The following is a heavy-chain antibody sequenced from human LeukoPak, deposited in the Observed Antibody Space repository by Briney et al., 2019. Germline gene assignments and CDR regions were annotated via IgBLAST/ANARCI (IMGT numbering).Heavy chain of an antibody. CDR1: GFTFSSYA. V-gene: IGHV3-7*03. J-gene: IGHJ4*02. CDR2: IKQDGNEK. Sequence: GGSLRLSCADSGFTFSSYAMTWVRQAPGKGLEWVANIKQDGNEKYYADSVKGRFTISRDNAKNSLYLQMNSLRAEDTAVYYCATIKVRANNYDTDGFEYWGQGTLVTVSS. D-gene: IGHD3-10*01. CDR3: ATIKVRANNYDTDGFEY.